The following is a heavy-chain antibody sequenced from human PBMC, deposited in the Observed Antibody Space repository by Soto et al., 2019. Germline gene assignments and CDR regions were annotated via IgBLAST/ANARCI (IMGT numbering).Heavy chain of an antibody. D-gene: IGHD2-15*01. CDR1: GFTFSSYS. CDR3: ARESRYCSGGSCYSGLDY. CDR2: ISSSSSYI. V-gene: IGHV3-21*01. Sequence: GGSLRLSCAASGFTFSSYSMNWVRQAPGKGLEWVSSISSSSSYIYYADSVKGRFTISRDNAKNSLYLQMNSLRAEDTAVYYCARESRYCSGGSCYSGLDYWGQGTLVTVSS. J-gene: IGHJ4*02.